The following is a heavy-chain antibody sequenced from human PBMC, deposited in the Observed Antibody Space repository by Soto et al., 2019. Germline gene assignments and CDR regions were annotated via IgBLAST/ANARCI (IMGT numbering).Heavy chain of an antibody. J-gene: IGHJ4*02. D-gene: IGHD2-15*01. Sequence: QVQLQESGPGLVKPSQTLSLTCTVSGGSISSGGYYWSWIRQHPGKGLEWIGYINYSGSTYYNPSLKSRVTISVDTSKNQFSLKLSSVTAADTAVYYCARDRNCSGGSCYFDYWGQGTLVTVSS. CDR3: ARDRNCSGGSCYFDY. V-gene: IGHV4-31*03. CDR2: INYSGST. CDR1: GGSISSGGYY.